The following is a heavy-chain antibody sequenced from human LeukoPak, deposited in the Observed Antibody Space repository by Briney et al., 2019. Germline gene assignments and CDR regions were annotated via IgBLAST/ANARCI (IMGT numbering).Heavy chain of an antibody. D-gene: IGHD1-26*01. CDR3: ARAHDQWELLAPCDY. Sequence: ASVKVSCKASGYTFTSYGISWVRQAPGQGLEWMGWISAYNGNTNYAQKLQGRVTMTTDTSTSTAYMELRSLGSDDTAVYYCARAHDQWELLAPCDYWGQGTLVTVSS. J-gene: IGHJ4*02. CDR1: GYTFTSYG. V-gene: IGHV1-18*01. CDR2: ISAYNGNT.